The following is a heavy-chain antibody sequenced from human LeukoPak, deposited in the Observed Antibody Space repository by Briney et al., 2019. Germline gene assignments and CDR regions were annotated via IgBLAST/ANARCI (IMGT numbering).Heavy chain of an antibody. CDR1: GGSISSGGYY. D-gene: IGHD3-16*01. CDR3: ARLTYYDYVWGSSYYFDY. CDR2: IYYSGST. J-gene: IGHJ4*02. Sequence: SETLSLTCTVSGGSISSGGYYWSWIRQHPGKGLEWTGYIYYSGSTYYNPSLKSRVTISVDTSKNQFSLKLSSVTAADTAVYYCARLTYYDYVWGSSYYFDYWGQGTLVTVSS. V-gene: IGHV4-31*03.